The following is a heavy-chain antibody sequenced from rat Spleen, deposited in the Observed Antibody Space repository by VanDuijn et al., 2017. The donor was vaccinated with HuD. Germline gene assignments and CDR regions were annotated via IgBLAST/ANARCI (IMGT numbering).Heavy chain of an antibody. J-gene: IGHJ2*01. D-gene: IGHD1-2*01. CDR1: GFTFSNYG. Sequence: EVQLMESGGGLVQPGRSLKLSCAASGFTFSNYGMAWVRQAPTKGLEWVATISYDGSSTYYRDSMKGRFTISRDNAYSTLYLQMDSLRSEDTATYFCARPDYSRFDYWGQGVMVTVSS. CDR2: ISYDGSST. V-gene: IGHV5-29*01. CDR3: ARPDYSRFDY.